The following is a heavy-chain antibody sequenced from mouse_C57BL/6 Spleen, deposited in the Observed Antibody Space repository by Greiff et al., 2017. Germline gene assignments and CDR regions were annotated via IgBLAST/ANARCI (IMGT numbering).Heavy chain of an antibody. D-gene: IGHD2-3*01. CDR1: GFNIKDDY. Sequence: VQLQQSGAELVRPGASVKLSCTASGFNIKDDYMHWVQQSPEQGLEWIGWIDPENGDTEYASKFQGKATITADTSSNTAYLQLSSLTSEDTAVYYCTTRDGYYWGQGTLVTVSA. J-gene: IGHJ3*01. CDR3: TTRDGYY. V-gene: IGHV14-4*01. CDR2: IDPENGDT.